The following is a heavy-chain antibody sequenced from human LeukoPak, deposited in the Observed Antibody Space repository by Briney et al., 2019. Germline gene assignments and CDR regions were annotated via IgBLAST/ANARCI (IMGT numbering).Heavy chain of an antibody. CDR2: IKQDGSEK. D-gene: IGHD3-3*01. CDR3: ARHGPYYDFWSGSNDY. Sequence: GGSLRLSCAAFGFTFSSYWMSWVRQAPGKGLEWVANIKQDGSEKYYVDSVKGRFTISRDNAKNSLYLQMNSLRAEDTAVYYCARHGPYYDFWSGSNDYWGQGTLVTVSS. V-gene: IGHV3-7*01. CDR1: GFTFSSYW. J-gene: IGHJ4*02.